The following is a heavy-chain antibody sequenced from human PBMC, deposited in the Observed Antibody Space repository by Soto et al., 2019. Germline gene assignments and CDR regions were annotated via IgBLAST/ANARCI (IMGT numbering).Heavy chain of an antibody. D-gene: IGHD2-2*01. J-gene: IGHJ3*02. CDR2: IYYSGST. Sequence: SETLSLSCTVSGGSISSYYWSWIRQPPGKGLEWIGYIYYSGSTNYNPSLKSRVTISVDTSKNQFSLKLSSVTAADTAVYYCARRDIVVVPAAVRGYYDFWSGSAPRDAFAIWGQGTMVTVSS. V-gene: IGHV4-59*08. CDR3: ARRDIVVVPAAVRGYYDFWSGSAPRDAFAI. CDR1: GGSISSYY.